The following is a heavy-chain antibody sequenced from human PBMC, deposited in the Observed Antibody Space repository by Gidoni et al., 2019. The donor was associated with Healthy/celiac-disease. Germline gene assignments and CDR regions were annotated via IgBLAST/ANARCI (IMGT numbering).Heavy chain of an antibody. CDR2: IRGSGGRT. D-gene: IGHD5-18*01. J-gene: IGHJ3*02. CDR1: GFTFSSYA. CDR3: AKRYRYGHAFDI. V-gene: IGHV3-23*01. Sequence: EVQLLESGGGLVQPGVSLSLSCAASGFTFSSYAMRWGRQAPGKELEMVSDIRGSGGRTYYADSVKGRFTISRDNSKNTLYLQMNSLRDEDTAVYYCAKRYRYGHAFDIWGQGTMVTVSS.